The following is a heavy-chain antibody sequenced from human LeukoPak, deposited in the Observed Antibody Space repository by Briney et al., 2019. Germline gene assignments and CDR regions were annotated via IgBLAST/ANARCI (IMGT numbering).Heavy chain of an antibody. CDR3: ARDGGDYFDY. CDR1: GYTFTSYD. CDR2: MNPNSGNT. V-gene: IGHV1-8*03. Sequence: GASVKVSCKASGYTFTSYDINWVRQATGQGLEWVGWMNPNSGNTGYAQKFQGRVTITRNTSISTAYMELSSLRAEDTAVYYCARDGGDYFDYWGQGTLVTVSS. J-gene: IGHJ4*02. D-gene: IGHD3-16*01.